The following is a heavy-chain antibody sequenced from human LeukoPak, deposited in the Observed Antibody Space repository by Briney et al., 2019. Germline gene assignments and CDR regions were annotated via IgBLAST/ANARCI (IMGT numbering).Heavy chain of an antibody. CDR1: GFTFSSYA. Sequence: GGSLRLSCVISGFTFSSYAMSWVRQAPGKGLEWVTGISAGGGSTYHADSVKGRFTISRDNSKNTLYLQMNSLRAEDTAVYYCAKDGRSSTPGYWGQGTLVTVSS. D-gene: IGHD2-2*01. J-gene: IGHJ4*02. CDR3: AKDGRSSTPGY. CDR2: ISAGGGST. V-gene: IGHV3-23*01.